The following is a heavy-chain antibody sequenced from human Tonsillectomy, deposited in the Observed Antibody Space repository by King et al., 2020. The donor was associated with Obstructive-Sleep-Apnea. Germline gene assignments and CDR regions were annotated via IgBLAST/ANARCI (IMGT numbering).Heavy chain of an antibody. J-gene: IGHJ6*02. D-gene: IGHD4-11*01. CDR1: GVSIRNYY. CDR2: MSYSGPT. Sequence: VQLQESGPGLVKPSETLSLTCTFSGVSIRNYYWSWFGQPPGKGLEWMGSMSYSGPTNYNPSPKSRVTMSVDTSKNQFSLWLSSVTAADTAVYHCARDRTYGNGYYGVDVWGQGTAVTVSS. V-gene: IGHV4-59*01. CDR3: ARDRTYGNGYYGVDV.